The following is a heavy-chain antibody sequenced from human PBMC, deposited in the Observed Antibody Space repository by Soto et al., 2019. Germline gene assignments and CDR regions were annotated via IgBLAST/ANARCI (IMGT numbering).Heavy chain of an antibody. J-gene: IGHJ6*02. D-gene: IGHD6-13*01. V-gene: IGHV4-31*03. CDR2: IYYSGIT. Sequence: SETLSLTCTVAGGSVSSGGYYWSWIRQHPGKGLEWIVYIYYSGITYYNPSLKSRGTISVDTSKNQFSLNLSSVSDADTAVYYCARAVADLVAAGDYYYHYGMDVCGRRTTVTASS. CDR1: GGSVSSGGYY. CDR3: ARAVADLVAAGDYYYHYGMDV.